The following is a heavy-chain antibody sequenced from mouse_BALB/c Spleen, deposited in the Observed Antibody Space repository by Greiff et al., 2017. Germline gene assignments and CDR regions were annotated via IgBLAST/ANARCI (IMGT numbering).Heavy chain of an antibody. CDR3: ARGGMTDY. J-gene: IGHJ3*01. Sequence: VQLQQSGAELARPGASVKLSCKASGYTFTSYWMQWLKQRPGQGLEWIGAIYPGDGDTRYTQKFKGKATLTADKSSSTAYMQLSSLASEDSAVYYCARGGMTDYWGQGTLVTVSA. CDR1: GYTFTSYW. V-gene: IGHV1-87*01. CDR2: IYPGDGDT.